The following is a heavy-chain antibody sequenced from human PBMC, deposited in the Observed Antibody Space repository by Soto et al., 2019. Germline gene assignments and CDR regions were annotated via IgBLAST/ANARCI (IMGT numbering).Heavy chain of an antibody. CDR1: GFTFSSYG. D-gene: IGHD3-3*01. V-gene: IGHV3-33*01. CDR2: IWYDGSNK. Sequence: PGGSLRLSCAASGFTFSSYGMHWVRQAPGKGLEWVAVIWYDGSNKYYADSVKGRFTISRDNSKNTLYLQMNSLRAEDTAVYYCARALDTILGVFIGAMDVGGKGPRATAPS. CDR3: ARALDTILGVFIGAMDV. J-gene: IGHJ6*04.